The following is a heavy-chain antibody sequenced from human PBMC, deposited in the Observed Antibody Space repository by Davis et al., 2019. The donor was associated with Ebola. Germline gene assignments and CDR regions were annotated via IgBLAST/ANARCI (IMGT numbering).Heavy chain of an antibody. CDR3: ARSRLWFGAWHGMDV. V-gene: IGHV1-69*02. D-gene: IGHD3-10*01. CDR2: IIPILGIA. J-gene: IGHJ6*02. Sequence: SVKVSCKASGGTFSSYTISWVRQAPGQGLEWMGRIIPILGIANYAQKFQGRVTITADKSTSTAYMELSSLRSEDTAVYYCARSRLWFGAWHGMDVWGQGTTVTVFS. CDR1: GGTFSSYT.